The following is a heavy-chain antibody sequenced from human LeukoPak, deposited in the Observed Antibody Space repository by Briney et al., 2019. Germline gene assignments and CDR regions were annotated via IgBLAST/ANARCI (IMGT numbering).Heavy chain of an antibody. CDR3: AREVAAAQGGFDY. J-gene: IGHJ4*02. Sequence: SETLSLTCTVSGGSISSYYWSWTRQPPGKGLEWIGYIYYSGSTNYNPSLKSRVTISVDTSKNQFSLKLSSVTAADTAVYYCAREVAAAQGGFDYWGQGTLVTVSS. CDR1: GGSISSYY. CDR2: IYYSGST. D-gene: IGHD6-13*01. V-gene: IGHV4-59*01.